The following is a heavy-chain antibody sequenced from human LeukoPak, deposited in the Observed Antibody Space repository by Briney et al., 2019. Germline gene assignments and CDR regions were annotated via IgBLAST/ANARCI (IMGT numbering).Heavy chain of an antibody. J-gene: IGHJ4*02. CDR2: IYYSGST. CDR1: GGSIRSSSYY. D-gene: IGHD6-13*01. V-gene: IGHV4-39*01. CDR3: ASYPYDSSWSN. Sequence: ASETLSLTCTVSGGSIRSSSYYWGWIRQPPGKGLEWIGSIYYSGSTYYNASLKSRGTISVDTSTNQFSLKLSSVTAADTAVYYCASYPYDSSWSNWGQGTLVTVSS.